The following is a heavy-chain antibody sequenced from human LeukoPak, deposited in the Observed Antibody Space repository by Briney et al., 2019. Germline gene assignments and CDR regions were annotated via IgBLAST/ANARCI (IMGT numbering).Heavy chain of an antibody. J-gene: IGHJ4*02. Sequence: ASVKVSCKASGYTFTGYYMHWVRQATGQGLEWMGWMNPNSGDTGYAQKFQGRVTMTRNTSISTAYMELSSLRSEDTAVYYCATEGTFFRAEYYFDYWGQGTLVTVSS. V-gene: IGHV1-8*02. CDR1: GYTFTGYY. CDR3: ATEGTFFRAEYYFDY. CDR2: MNPNSGDT. D-gene: IGHD3-3*01.